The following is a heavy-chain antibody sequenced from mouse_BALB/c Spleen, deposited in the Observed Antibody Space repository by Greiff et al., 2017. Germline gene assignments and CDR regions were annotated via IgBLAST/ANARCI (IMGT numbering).Heavy chain of an antibody. CDR3: ACYYRYAMDY. D-gene: IGHD2-14*01. CDR2: INPSTGYT. Sequence: VQLQQSGAELAKPGASVKMSCKASGYTFTSYWMHWVKQRPGQGLEWIGYINPSTGYTEYNQKFKDKATLTADKSSSTAYMQLSSLTSEDSAVYYCACYYRYAMDYWGQGTSVTVSS. V-gene: IGHV1-7*01. J-gene: IGHJ4*01. CDR1: GYTFTSYW.